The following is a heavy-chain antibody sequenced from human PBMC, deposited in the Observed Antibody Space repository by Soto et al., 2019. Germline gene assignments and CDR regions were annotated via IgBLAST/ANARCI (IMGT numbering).Heavy chain of an antibody. V-gene: IGHV1-46*01. Sequence: ASVKVSCKASGYTFTSFYIHWVRQAPGQGPEWMGVINPSGGTTRYAQKFQGRVTMTRDTSTSTVYIHLSSLRSEDTAVYYCAREIVVPPNTAAGYHYDGMNFWGQGTTVTVSS. CDR2: INPSGGTT. D-gene: IGHD3-22*01. CDR3: AREIVVPPNTAAGYHYDGMNF. J-gene: IGHJ6*02. CDR1: GYTFTSFY.